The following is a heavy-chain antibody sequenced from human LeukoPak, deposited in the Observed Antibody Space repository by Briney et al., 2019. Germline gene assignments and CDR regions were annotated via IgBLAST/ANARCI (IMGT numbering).Heavy chain of an antibody. CDR2: IWYDGSNK. CDR3: ARARDYGGYFDY. Sequence: GRSLRLSCAASGFTFSSYGMHWVRQAPGKGLQWVVVIWYDGSNKYYADSVKGRFTISRDNSKNTLYLQMNSLGAEDTAVYYCARARDYGGYFDYWGQGTLVTVSS. CDR1: GFTFSSYG. V-gene: IGHV3-33*01. J-gene: IGHJ4*02. D-gene: IGHD4-17*01.